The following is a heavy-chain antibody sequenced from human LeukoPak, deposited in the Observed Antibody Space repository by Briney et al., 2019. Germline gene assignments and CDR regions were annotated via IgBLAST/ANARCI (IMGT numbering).Heavy chain of an antibody. CDR3: ARSQGPYDY. Sequence: GGSLRLSCGASGFTFSTTWMHWVRQAPGKGLVCVSRINGDGSSTNYADSVKGRFTISRDNAKNTLYLQLNSLRAEDTAIYYCARSQGPYDYWGQGTLVTVSS. V-gene: IGHV3-74*01. CDR2: INGDGSST. CDR1: GFTFSTTW. J-gene: IGHJ4*02.